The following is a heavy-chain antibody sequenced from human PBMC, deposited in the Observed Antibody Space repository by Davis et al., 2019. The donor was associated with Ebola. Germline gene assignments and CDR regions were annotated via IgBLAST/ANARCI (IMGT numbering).Heavy chain of an antibody. Sequence: AASVKVSCKASGGTFSSYAISWVRQAPGQRLEWMGGIIPVFATTNYAQKFQGRVTITADESTSTAYMELSSLRSEDTAVYYCVRDRASRYGEFDYWGQGTLVTVSS. J-gene: IGHJ4*02. V-gene: IGHV1-69*13. D-gene: IGHD4-17*01. CDR3: VRDRASRYGEFDY. CDR1: GGTFSSYA. CDR2: IIPVFATT.